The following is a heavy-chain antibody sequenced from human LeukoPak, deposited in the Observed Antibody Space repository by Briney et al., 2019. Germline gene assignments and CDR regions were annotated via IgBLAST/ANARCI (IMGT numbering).Heavy chain of an antibody. D-gene: IGHD1-26*01. V-gene: IGHV3-48*04. CDR1: GFTFSSYS. CDR3: ARGIVGATDYFDY. J-gene: IGHJ4*02. CDR2: ISSSSSTI. Sequence: GGSLRLSCAASGFTFSSYSMNWVRQTPGKGLEWLSYISSSSSTIYYADSVKGRFTISRDNAENSLWLQMNSLRAEDTAVYYCARGIVGATDYFDYWGQGTLVTVSS.